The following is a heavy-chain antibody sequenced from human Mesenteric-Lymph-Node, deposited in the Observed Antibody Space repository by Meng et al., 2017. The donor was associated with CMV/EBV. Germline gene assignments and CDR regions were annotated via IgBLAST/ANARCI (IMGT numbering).Heavy chain of an antibody. Sequence: SVKVSCKVSGGIFRSYVISWVRQAPGQGPEWMGAIIPMFAKTKYAQKFQGRVTITADKSTSTAYMELSSLRSEDTAVYYCARLLSSDCSSTSCYYYYYYGMDVWGQGTTVTVSS. V-gene: IGHV1-69*06. J-gene: IGHJ6*02. CDR1: GGIFRSYV. D-gene: IGHD2-2*01. CDR2: IIPMFAKT. CDR3: ARLLSSDCSSTSCYYYYYYGMDV.